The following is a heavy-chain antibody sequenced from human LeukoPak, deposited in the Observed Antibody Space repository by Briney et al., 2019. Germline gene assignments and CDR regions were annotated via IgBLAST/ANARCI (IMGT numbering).Heavy chain of an antibody. Sequence: SVKVSCKASGGTFSSYAISWVRQAPGQGLEWMGGIIPIFGTANYAQKLQGRVTMTTDTSTSTAYMELRSLRSDDTAVYYCARGLLAAAYDWFDPWGQGTLVTVSS. V-gene: IGHV1-69*05. CDR3: ARGLLAAAYDWFDP. CDR2: IIPIFGTA. D-gene: IGHD6-13*01. CDR1: GGTFSSYA. J-gene: IGHJ5*02.